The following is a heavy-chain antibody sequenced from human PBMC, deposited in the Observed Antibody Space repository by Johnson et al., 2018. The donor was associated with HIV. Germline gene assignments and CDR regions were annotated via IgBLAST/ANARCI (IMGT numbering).Heavy chain of an antibody. J-gene: IGHJ3*02. V-gene: IGHV3-43D*03. CDR1: RFTFDDYA. CDR3: ASKRVVVAWDDAFDI. CDR2: ITWDGDST. D-gene: IGHD2-21*01. Sequence: VQLVESGGVMVQPGGSLRLSCETSRFTFDDYAMHWVRQAPGKGLEWVSLITWDGDSTYSADSVKGRFTISRDNSKNTLYLQMKSRRAEDTAVYYCASKRVVVAWDDAFDIWGQGTMVTVSS.